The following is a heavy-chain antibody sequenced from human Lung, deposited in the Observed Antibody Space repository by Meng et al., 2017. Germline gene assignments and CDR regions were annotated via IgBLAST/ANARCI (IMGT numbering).Heavy chain of an antibody. J-gene: IGHJ4*02. V-gene: IGHV4-34*01. Sequence: QVTRQQWGEGLLKPSETLSLTCVVSGGSFSDYYWSWIRQPPGKGLEWIGEINHSGSTNYNPSLERRATISVDTSQNNLSLKLSSVTAADSAVYYCARGPTTMAHDFDYWGQGTLVTVSS. D-gene: IGHD4-11*01. CDR2: INHSGST. CDR1: GGSFSDYY. CDR3: ARGPTTMAHDFDY.